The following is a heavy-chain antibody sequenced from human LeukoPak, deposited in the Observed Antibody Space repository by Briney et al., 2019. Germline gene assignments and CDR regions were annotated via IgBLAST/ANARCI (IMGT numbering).Heavy chain of an antibody. Sequence: GGSLRLSCAASGFTFSSYAMHWVRQAPGKGLEWVAVISYDGSNKYYADSVKGRFTISRDNSKNTLYLQMNSLRAEDTAVYYCARYSSSSVYWGQGTPVTVSS. CDR2: ISYDGSNK. V-gene: IGHV3-30-3*01. J-gene: IGHJ4*02. CDR1: GFTFSSYA. D-gene: IGHD6-6*01. CDR3: ARYSSSSVY.